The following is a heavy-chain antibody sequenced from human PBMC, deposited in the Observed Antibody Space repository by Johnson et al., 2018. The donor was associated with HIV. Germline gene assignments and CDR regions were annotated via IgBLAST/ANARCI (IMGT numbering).Heavy chain of an antibody. D-gene: IGHD1-7*01. Sequence: VQLVESGGGLVQPGGSLRLSCAASGFTFSSYGMSWVRQAPGKGLEWVSTISGSGGSTYYADSVKGQFTISRDNSKNTLYLQMNSLRAEDTAVYYCARVEWELELLGAFDIWGQGTMVTVSS. V-gene: IGHV3-23*04. CDR2: ISGSGGST. CDR3: ARVEWELELLGAFDI. J-gene: IGHJ3*02. CDR1: GFTFSSYG.